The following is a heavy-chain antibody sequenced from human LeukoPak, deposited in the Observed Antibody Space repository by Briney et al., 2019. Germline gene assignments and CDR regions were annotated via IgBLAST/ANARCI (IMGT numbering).Heavy chain of an antibody. D-gene: IGHD2-2*01. CDR3: VRGGYCTSSTCYVAALEAYF. CDR1: GFTVSSNY. Sequence: GGSLRLSCAASGFTVSSNYMSWVRQAPGKGLEWVSVIYSGGSTYYADSVKGRFTISRDNSKNTLYLQMNSLRAEDTAVYYCVRGGYCTSSTCYVAALEAYFWGQATMVTVSS. J-gene: IGHJ3*01. CDR2: IYSGGST. V-gene: IGHV3-53*01.